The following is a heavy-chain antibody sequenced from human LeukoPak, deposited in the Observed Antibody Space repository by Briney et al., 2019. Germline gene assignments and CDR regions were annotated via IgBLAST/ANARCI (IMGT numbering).Heavy chain of an antibody. CDR1: GYTFTGYY. D-gene: IGHD1-26*01. J-gene: IGHJ6*03. Sequence: ASVKVSCKASGYTFTGYYMHWVRQAPGQGLEWMGWINPNSGGTNYAQKFQGRVTMTRDTSISTAYMELSRLRSDDTAVYYCARARGRSRMSYYYYMDVWGKGSTVTVSS. CDR2: INPNSGGT. CDR3: ARARGRSRMSYYYYMDV. V-gene: IGHV1-2*02.